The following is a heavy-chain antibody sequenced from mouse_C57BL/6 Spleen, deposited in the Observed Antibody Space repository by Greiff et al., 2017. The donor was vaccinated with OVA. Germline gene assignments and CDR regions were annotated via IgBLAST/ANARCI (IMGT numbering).Heavy chain of an antibody. CDR2: INPNNGGT. Sequence: EVQLQQSGPELVKPGASVKMSCKASGYTFTDYNMHWVKQSHGKSLEWIGYINPNNGGTSYNQKFKGKATLTVNKSSSTAYMELRSLTSEDSAVYYCARADYYGNYERFAYWGQGTLVTVSA. J-gene: IGHJ3*01. D-gene: IGHD2-1*01. CDR3: ARADYYGNYERFAY. CDR1: GYTFTDYN. V-gene: IGHV1-22*01.